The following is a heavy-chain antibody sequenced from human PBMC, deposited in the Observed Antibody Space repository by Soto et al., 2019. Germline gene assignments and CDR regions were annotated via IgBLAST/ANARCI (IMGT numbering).Heavy chain of an antibody. D-gene: IGHD6-19*01. CDR1: GDSFSNYI. V-gene: IGHV1-69*01. CDR2: TIPMFATA. CDR3: ARGLFGQQWLVGFDT. J-gene: IGHJ4*02. Sequence: QVHLVQSGAEVKKPGSSVKVSCKASGDSFSNYIFAWVRQAPGQGLEWMGGTIPMFATAQYAQKLQGRVTITADESTSTVYMDLTSLTSDDTAVYYCARGLFGQQWLVGFDTWGQGTLVTVSS.